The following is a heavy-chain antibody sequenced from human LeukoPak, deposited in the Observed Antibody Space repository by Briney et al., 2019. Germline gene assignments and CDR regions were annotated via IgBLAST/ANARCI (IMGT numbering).Heavy chain of an antibody. CDR3: AREGLIDIGETTVLFDP. CDR1: GFSLSDYW. CDR2: INQHDTER. J-gene: IGHJ5*02. D-gene: IGHD5-12*01. Sequence: QSGGSLRLSCVTSGFSLSDYWMSWVRQAPGKGPEWVANINQHDTERYYVDSVKGRFIISRDNSKNSVYLQMNRLRAEDTAIYYCAREGLIDIGETTVLFDPWGQGALVTVSP. V-gene: IGHV3-7*01.